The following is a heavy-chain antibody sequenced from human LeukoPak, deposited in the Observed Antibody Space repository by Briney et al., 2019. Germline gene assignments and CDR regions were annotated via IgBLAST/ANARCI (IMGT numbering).Heavy chain of an antibody. CDR2: ISSSSTTT. CDR1: GFTFRTYS. J-gene: IGHJ4*02. Sequence: GGSLRLSCAASGFTFRTYSMNWVRQAPGKGLEWVSYISSSSTTTSYSHSVKGRFTISRDNAKNSLYLQMNSLRAEDTAVYYCAGDPRTPSSPLSPWGQGTLVTVSS. D-gene: IGHD2-2*01. CDR3: AGDPRTPSSPLSP. V-gene: IGHV3-48*01.